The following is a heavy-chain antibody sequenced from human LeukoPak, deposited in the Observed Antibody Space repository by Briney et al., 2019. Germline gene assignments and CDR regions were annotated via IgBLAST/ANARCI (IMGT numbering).Heavy chain of an antibody. D-gene: IGHD3-3*01. Sequence: SETLSLTCTVSGYSISSGYYWGSVRQPPGKGLEWIGSIYYSGSTYYNPSLKSRVTISVDTSKNQFSLKLSSVTAADTAVYYCARLGDDTYYDFWSGYGGYFDHWGQGTLVTVSS. CDR3: ARLGDDTYYDFWSGYGGYFDH. CDR1: GYSISSGYY. J-gene: IGHJ4*02. CDR2: IYYSGST. V-gene: IGHV4-38-2*02.